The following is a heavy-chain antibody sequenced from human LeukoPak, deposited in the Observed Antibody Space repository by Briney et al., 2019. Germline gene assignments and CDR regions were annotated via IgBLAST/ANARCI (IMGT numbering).Heavy chain of an antibody. D-gene: IGHD5-12*01. CDR2: INPNSGGT. CDR3: SRGRADGYSGYDFGDY. J-gene: IGHJ4*02. Sequence: PGESLKISCKGSGYSFTTYWIGWVRQAPGQGLEWMGWINPNSGGTDYAQKFQGRVTMARDTSISTAYMELSSLTSDDTAVYYCSRGRADGYSGYDFGDYWGQGTLVTVSS. V-gene: IGHV1-2*02. CDR1: GYSFTTYW.